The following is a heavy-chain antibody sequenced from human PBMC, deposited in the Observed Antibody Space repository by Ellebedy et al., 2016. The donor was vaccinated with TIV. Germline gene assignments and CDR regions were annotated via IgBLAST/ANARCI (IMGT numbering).Heavy chain of an antibody. CDR2: FYNSMNT. D-gene: IGHD3-10*01. CDR1: GGSISSYY. J-gene: IGHJ4*02. Sequence: MPGGSLRLSCTVSGGSISSYYWSWIRQPPGKGLEWIGYFYNSMNTIYNPSLKSRVSMSVDTSKNQVSLKLRSVTAEDTAVYYCAGFFESGSTGDYWGQGTLVTVSS. V-gene: IGHV4-59*08. CDR3: AGFFESGSTGDY.